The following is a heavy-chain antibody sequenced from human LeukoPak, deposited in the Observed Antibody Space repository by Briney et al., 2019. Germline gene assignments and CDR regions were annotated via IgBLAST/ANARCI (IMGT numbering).Heavy chain of an antibody. V-gene: IGHV3-49*03. D-gene: IGHD6-13*01. J-gene: IGHJ4*02. Sequence: GGSLRLSCTASGFTFGDYAMSWFRQAPGKGLEWVGFIRSKAYGGTTEYAASVKGRFTISRDDSKSIAYLQMNSPKTEDTAVYYCTRDLHSYSCSWNYFDYWGQGTLVTVSS. CDR1: GFTFGDYA. CDR3: TRDLHSYSCSWNYFDY. CDR2: IRSKAYGGTT.